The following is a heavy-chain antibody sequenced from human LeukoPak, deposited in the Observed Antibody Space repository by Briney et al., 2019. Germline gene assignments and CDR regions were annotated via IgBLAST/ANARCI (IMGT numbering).Heavy chain of an antibody. CDR1: GFTFSNAR. CDR3: TTVFNPKEYSGSFCY. CDR2: IKSKTDGGTT. Sequence: GGSLRLSCAASGFTFSNARMSWVRQAPGKGLEWVGRIKSKTDGGTTDYAAPVKGRFTISRDDSKNTLYLQMNSLKTEDTAVYYCTTVFNPKEYSGSFCYWGQGTLVTVSS. D-gene: IGHD1-26*01. J-gene: IGHJ4*02. V-gene: IGHV3-15*01.